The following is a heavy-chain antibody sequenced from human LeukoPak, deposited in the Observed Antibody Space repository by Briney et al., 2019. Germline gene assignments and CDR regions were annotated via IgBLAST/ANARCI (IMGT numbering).Heavy chain of an antibody. V-gene: IGHV3-23*01. CDR2: ISGIGDT. CDR3: ARRAGGYSHPYDY. J-gene: IGHJ4*02. CDR1: GFTFSTDG. D-gene: IGHD4-23*01. Sequence: GGTLRLSCVASGFTFSTDGMSWVRQAPGKGLEWVSSISGIGDTYYADSVKGRFTISRDNSKNTLYLQMNSLRAEDTAVYYCARRAGGYSHPYDYWGQGILVTVSS.